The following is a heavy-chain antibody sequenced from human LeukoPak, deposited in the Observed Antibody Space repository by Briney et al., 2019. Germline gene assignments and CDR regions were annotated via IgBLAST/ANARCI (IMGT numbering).Heavy chain of an antibody. CDR2: ISGSGGST. V-gene: IGHV3-23*01. J-gene: IGHJ4*02. D-gene: IGHD4-17*01. CDR3: ARVLWNGDYPRFDF. Sequence: GGSLRLSCAASGFTFSSYAMSWVRQAPGKGLEWVSAISGSGGSTYYADSVKGRFTISRDNSKNTLYLQMNSLRAEDTAVYYCARVLWNGDYPRFDFWGQGTLVTVSS. CDR1: GFTFSSYA.